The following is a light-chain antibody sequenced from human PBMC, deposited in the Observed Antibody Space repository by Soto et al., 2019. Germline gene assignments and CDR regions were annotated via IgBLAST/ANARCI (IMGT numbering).Light chain of an antibody. CDR3: QQYDKSRWT. V-gene: IGKV3-20*01. CDR1: QSVSSSY. J-gene: IGKJ1*01. Sequence: EIVLTQSPGTLSLSPGERATLSCRASQSVSSSYLAWYQQKPGQAPRLLIYSASSMATGIPDRFSGSGSGTDFTLTIRRLEPEDSAVYYCQQYDKSRWTFGQGTKVEIK. CDR2: SAS.